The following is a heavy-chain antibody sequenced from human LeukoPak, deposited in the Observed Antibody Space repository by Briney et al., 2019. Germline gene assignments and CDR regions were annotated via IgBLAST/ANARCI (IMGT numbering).Heavy chain of an antibody. CDR1: GYTFSSYV. CDR3: ARGTGCTGGSCSYYGMDV. J-gene: IGHJ6*02. D-gene: IGHD2-15*01. CDR2: INAGNGNT. V-gene: IGHV1-3*01. Sequence: GASVKVSCKGSGYTFSSYVMHWVRQAPGQRLEWMGWINAGNGNTKYSQKFQGRVTITRDTSATTAYMELSSLRSEDTAVYYCARGTGCTGGSCSYYGMDVWGQGTTVTVSS.